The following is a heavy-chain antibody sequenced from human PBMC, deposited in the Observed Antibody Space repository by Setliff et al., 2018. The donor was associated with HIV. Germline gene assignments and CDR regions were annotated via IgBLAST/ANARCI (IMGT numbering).Heavy chain of an antibody. CDR3: AKHECSGGCYYYMDV. CDR1: GFTVSSNS. V-gene: IGHV3-23*01. Sequence: GGSLRLSCAASGFTVSSNSMTWVRQAPGKGLEWVSVISGSNSRTDYVDSVKGRFTISRDKSMNTLYLQLNSLRAEDTAVYYCAKHECSGGCYYYMDVWGKGIMVTVSS. J-gene: IGHJ6*03. CDR2: ISGSNSRT. D-gene: IGHD2-15*01.